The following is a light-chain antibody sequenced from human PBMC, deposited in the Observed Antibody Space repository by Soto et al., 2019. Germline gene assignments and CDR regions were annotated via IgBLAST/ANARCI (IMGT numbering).Light chain of an antibody. V-gene: IGKV3-11*01. Sequence: ENVLTQSPATLSLSPGDRATLSCRASQSVRSYLAWYQQKPGKAPRLLISDASNRATGVPARFSGSGSGTDFTLTISSREPEDFAVYYCQQRSSGWTFGPGTKVEI. CDR1: QSVRSY. J-gene: IGKJ1*01. CDR3: QQRSSGWT. CDR2: DAS.